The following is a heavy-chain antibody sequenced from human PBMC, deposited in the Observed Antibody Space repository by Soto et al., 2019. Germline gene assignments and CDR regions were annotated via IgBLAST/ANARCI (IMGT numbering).Heavy chain of an antibody. V-gene: IGHV4-59*01. CDR2: IYYSGST. D-gene: IGHD4-17*01. J-gene: IGHJ4*02. Sequence: SETLSLTCTVSGGSISSYYWSWIRQPPGKGLEWIGYIYYSGSTNYNPSLKSRVTISVDTSKNQFSLKLSSVTAADTAVYYCARWYGSSLDDWGQGTLVTVSS. CDR1: GGSISSYY. CDR3: ARWYGSSLDD.